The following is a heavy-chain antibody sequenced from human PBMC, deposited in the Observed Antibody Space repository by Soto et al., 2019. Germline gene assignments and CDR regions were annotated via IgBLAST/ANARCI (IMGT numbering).Heavy chain of an antibody. V-gene: IGHV3-30-3*01. CDR3: ARPQYLPDDVFEV. J-gene: IGHJ3*01. CDR2: ISYDGSSE. Sequence: RWSLILSCVDSGFSFRTYPMHWVRQAPGKGLEWVALISYDGSSEAYGESVRDRFTVSRDNSKNTLYLQMSSLRAEDTAVYYWARPQYLPDDVFEVWGRGTVGT. CDR1: GFSFRTYP. D-gene: IGHD2-2*01.